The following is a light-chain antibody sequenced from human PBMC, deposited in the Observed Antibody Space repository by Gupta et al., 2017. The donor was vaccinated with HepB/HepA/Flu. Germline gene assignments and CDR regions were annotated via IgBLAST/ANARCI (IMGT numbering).Light chain of an antibody. CDR2: IAS. CDR3: QQNSSTSS. J-gene: IGKJ3*01. CDR1: QSIGKY. Sequence: DIQMTQSPSSLSASVGDRVTITCRASQSIGKYLNWYQKKPGKPPNLLIYIASSLQTGVPSRFSGSGSGTDFTLTISRLQPEDFATYYCQQNSSTSSFGPWTKVDIK. V-gene: IGKV1-39*01.